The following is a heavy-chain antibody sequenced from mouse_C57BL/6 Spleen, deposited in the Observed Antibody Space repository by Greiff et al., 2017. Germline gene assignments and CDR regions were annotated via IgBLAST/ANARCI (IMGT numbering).Heavy chain of an antibody. J-gene: IGHJ1*03. D-gene: IGHD2-4*01. CDR2: IWRGGST. V-gene: IGHV2-5*01. Sequence: VQLVESGPGLVQPSQSLSITCTVSGFSLTSYGVHWVRQSPGKGLEWLGVIWRGGSTDYNAAFMSRLSLTKDNSKSQVFFKMNSLQADDTAIYYCAKYEYDDGDWYFDVWGTGTTVTVSS. CDR1: GFSLTSYG. CDR3: AKYEYDDGDWYFDV.